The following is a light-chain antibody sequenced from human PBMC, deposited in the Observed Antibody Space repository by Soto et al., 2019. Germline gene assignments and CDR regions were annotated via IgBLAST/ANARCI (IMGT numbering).Light chain of an antibody. V-gene: IGKV1D-12*01. CDR3: QQANSFPLT. Sequence: DIQKTQSPSSVSASVGDRVTITCRASQDISSWLAWYQHKPGKAPSLLIYAASSLQSGVPSRFRGSGSGTDFALTIAGLESEDFATYYCQQANSFPLTFGGGTKVEIK. CDR2: AAS. CDR1: QDISSW. J-gene: IGKJ4*01.